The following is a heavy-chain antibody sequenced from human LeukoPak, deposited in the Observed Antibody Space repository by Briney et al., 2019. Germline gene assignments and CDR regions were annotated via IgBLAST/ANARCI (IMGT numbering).Heavy chain of an antibody. CDR1: GGSISSYY. J-gene: IGHJ6*03. CDR3: ARDLSTGRYYYYMDV. D-gene: IGHD4-11*01. Sequence: SETLSLTCTVSGGSISSYYWSWTRQPAGKGLEWIGRIYTSGSTNYNPSLKSRVTMSVDTSKNQFSLKLSSVTAADTAVYYCARDLSTGRYYYYMDVWGKGTTVTISS. CDR2: IYTSGST. V-gene: IGHV4-4*07.